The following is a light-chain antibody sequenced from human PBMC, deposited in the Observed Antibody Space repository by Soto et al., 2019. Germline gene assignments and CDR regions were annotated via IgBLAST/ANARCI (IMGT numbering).Light chain of an antibody. CDR1: QGISNY. CDR3: QQYDNLPRT. V-gene: IGKV1-33*01. Sequence: DIQMTQSPSSLSASVGDRVTITCQASQGISNYLNWYQQKPGKAPKLLIYDASNLETGVPSRFSGSGYGTDFTFTISSLQPEDIATYYCQQYDNLPRTFGQGTRLEIK. CDR2: DAS. J-gene: IGKJ5*01.